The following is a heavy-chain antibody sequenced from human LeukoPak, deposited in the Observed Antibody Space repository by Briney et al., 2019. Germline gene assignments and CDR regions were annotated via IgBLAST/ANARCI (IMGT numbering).Heavy chain of an antibody. CDR3: ARDLNDYCATTNCFTATDVDTTVVDN. J-gene: IGHJ4*02. D-gene: IGHD5-18*01. CDR2: INPNSGVT. CDR1: GYTFSDYY. Sequence: EASVKVSCKTSGYTFSDYYMHRVRQAPGQGLEWMGWINPNSGVTIYAQRFQGRVTLTRDTSISTAYMELKSLRSDDTAVYYCARDLNDYCATTNCFTATDVDTTVVDNWGQGTLVTVSS. V-gene: IGHV1-2*02.